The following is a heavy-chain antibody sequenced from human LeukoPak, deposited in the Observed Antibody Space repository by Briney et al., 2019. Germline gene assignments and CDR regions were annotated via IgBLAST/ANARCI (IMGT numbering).Heavy chain of an antibody. Sequence: KASQTLSLTCTVSGGSISSGGYYWSWIRQHPGKGLEWIGYIYYSGSTYYNPSLKSRVTISVDTSKNQFSLKLSSVSAADTAVYYCARVMVRGVIVQLDPWGQGTLVTVSS. J-gene: IGHJ5*02. V-gene: IGHV4-31*03. D-gene: IGHD3-10*01. CDR3: ARVMVRGVIVQLDP. CDR1: GGSISSGGYY. CDR2: IYYSGST.